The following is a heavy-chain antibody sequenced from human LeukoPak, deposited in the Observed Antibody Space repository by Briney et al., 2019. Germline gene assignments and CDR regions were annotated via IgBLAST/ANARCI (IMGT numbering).Heavy chain of an antibody. V-gene: IGHV1-24*01. CDR1: GYTLTELS. CDR2: FDPEDGET. CDR3: ATVNSIVGATRVDY. D-gene: IGHD1-26*01. J-gene: IGHJ4*02. Sequence: ASVKVSCKVSGYTLTELSMHWVRQAPGKGLEWMGGFDPEDGETIYAQKFQGRVTMTEDTSTDTAYMELSSLRSEDTAVYHCATVNSIVGATRVDYWGQGTLVTVSS.